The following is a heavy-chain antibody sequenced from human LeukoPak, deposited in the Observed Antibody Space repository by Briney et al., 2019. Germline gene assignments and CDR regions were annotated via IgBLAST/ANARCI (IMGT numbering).Heavy chain of an antibody. CDR2: IYYSGST. J-gene: IGHJ4*02. V-gene: IGHV4-61*01. CDR3: ARYGRGVTAIPLFDY. CDR1: GDSVSNGRYD. D-gene: IGHD2-21*02. Sequence: SETLSLTCTVSGDSVSNGRYDWSWIRQPPGKGLEWIGYIYYSGSTNYNPSLKSRVTISVDTSKNQSSLKLSSVTAADTAVYYCARYGRGVTAIPLFDYWGQGTLVTVSS.